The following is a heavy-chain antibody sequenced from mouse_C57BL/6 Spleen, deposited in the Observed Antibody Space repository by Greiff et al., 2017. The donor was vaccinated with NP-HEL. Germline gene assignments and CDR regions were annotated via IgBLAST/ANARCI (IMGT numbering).Heavy chain of an antibody. Sequence: EVQLVESGGDLVEPGGSLKLSCAASGFTFSSYGMSWVRQTPDKRLEWVATISSGGSYTYYPDSVKGRFTISRDNAKNTLYLQMSSLKSEDTAMYYCARQRDYYFDYWGQGTTLTVSS. CDR3: ARQRDYYFDY. CDR1: GFTFSSYG. D-gene: IGHD3-3*01. J-gene: IGHJ2*01. V-gene: IGHV5-6*01. CDR2: ISSGGSYT.